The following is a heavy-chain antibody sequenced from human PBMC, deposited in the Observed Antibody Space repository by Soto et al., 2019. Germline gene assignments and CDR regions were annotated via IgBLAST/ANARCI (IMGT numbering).Heavy chain of an antibody. J-gene: IGHJ3*02. D-gene: IGHD3-22*01. CDR1: GGYISSYY. V-gene: IGHV4-59*08. CDR2: IYYSGST. CDR3: APGIVALWAFDI. Sequence: PSETMSLTCTVSGGYISSYYWSWIRKPPGKGLEWIGYIYYSGSTNYNPSLKSRVTISVDTSKNQFSLKLSSVTAADTAVYYWAPGIVALWAFDICGQGTIGTVSS.